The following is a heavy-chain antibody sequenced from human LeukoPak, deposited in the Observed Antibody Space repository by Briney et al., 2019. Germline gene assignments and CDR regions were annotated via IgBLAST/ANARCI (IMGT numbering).Heavy chain of an antibody. J-gene: IGHJ4*02. CDR3: AKVAADRLDS. Sequence: GASVKVSCKASGYTFATYGFCWVRQAPGHGLEWMGWISANNGKTNFAQKFQGRVNMTTDTSTATAYMELTSLRPDDTAVYYCAKVAADRLDSWGPGTLATVSS. CDR1: GYTFATYG. CDR2: ISANNGKT. V-gene: IGHV1-18*01. D-gene: IGHD2-15*01.